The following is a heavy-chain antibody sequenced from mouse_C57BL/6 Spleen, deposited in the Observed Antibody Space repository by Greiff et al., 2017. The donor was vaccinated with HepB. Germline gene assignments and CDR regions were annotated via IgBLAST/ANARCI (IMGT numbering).Heavy chain of an antibody. V-gene: IGHV1-82*01. J-gene: IGHJ1*03. Sequence: QVQLQQSGPELVKPGASVKISCKASGYAFSSSWMNWVKQRPGKGLEWIGRIYPGDGDTNYNGKFKGKATLTADKSSSTAYMQLSSLTSEASAVYFCARSTYYGSRRYFDVWGTGTTVTVSS. CDR1: GYAFSSSW. CDR2: IYPGDGDT. D-gene: IGHD1-1*01. CDR3: ARSTYYGSRRYFDV.